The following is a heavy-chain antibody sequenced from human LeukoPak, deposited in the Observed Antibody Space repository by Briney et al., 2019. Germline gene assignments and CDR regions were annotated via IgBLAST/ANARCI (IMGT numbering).Heavy chain of an antibody. V-gene: IGHV1-18*01. Sequence: GASVKVSCKASGYTFTTYGISWVRQAAGQGLEWMGWISAYNGKTNYAQKLQGRVTMTTDTSTSTAYMELRSLRSDDTAVYYCARDYGIRSPKQQLVPYYFDYWGQGTLVTVSS. D-gene: IGHD6-13*01. J-gene: IGHJ4*02. CDR3: ARDYGIRSPKQQLVPYYFDY. CDR1: GYTFTTYG. CDR2: ISAYNGKT.